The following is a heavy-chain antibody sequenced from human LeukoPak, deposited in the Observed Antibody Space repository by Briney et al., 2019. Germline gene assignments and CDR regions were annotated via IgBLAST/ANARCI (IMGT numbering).Heavy chain of an antibody. V-gene: IGHV1-2*02. CDR2: INPHSGGT. Sequence: ASVKVSCKASGYTFTGYYIHWVRQAPGQGLEWMGWINPHSGGTNYAQRFQGGVTMTRDTSITTAYMELSSLRSDDTAVYYCARDVGEYCSSTNCYASHYWGQGTLVTVSS. CDR3: ARDVGEYCSSTNCYASHY. D-gene: IGHD2-2*01. CDR1: GYTFTGYY. J-gene: IGHJ4*02.